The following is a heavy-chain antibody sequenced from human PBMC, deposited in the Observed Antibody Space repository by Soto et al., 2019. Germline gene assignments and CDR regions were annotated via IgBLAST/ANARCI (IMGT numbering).Heavy chain of an antibody. J-gene: IGHJ5*02. CDR2: VYYSGST. D-gene: IGHD3-10*01. V-gene: IGHV4-34*11. CDR1: GGSFSGDY. CDR3: ARVGIRGLENWFDP. Sequence: SETLSLTCAVYGGSFSGDYWTWVRQPPVNGLEWIGYVYYSGSTNYNPSVKSRVTISVDTSKNQFSLKLSSVTAADTAVYYCARVGIRGLENWFDPWGRGTLVTVSS.